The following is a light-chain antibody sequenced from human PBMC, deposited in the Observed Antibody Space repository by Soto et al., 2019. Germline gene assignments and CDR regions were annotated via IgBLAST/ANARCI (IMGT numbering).Light chain of an antibody. V-gene: IGLV2-14*01. Sequence: QSALTQPASVSGSPGQSITISCTGTSSDVGAYNYVSWYRQHPGKAPKLMIYEVTNRPSGVSNRFSGSKSGSTASLTISGLQAEDEADYYCSSYTSINTVIFGGGTKLTVL. J-gene: IGLJ2*01. CDR1: SSDVGAYNY. CDR3: SSYTSINTVI. CDR2: EVT.